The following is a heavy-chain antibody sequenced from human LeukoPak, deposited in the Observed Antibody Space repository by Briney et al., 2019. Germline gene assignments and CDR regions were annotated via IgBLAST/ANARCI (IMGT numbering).Heavy chain of an antibody. V-gene: IGHV4-30-4*01. Sequence: SQTLSLTCTVSGGSISTAEYYWSWIRQPPGKGLEWIGYIYYSGTTYYNPSLKSRLTMSIHTSKNQFSLNLSSVTAADTAVYYCARTTYYKGWFDPWGQGTLVTVSS. CDR2: IYYSGTT. CDR1: GGSISTAEYY. CDR3: ARTTYYKGWFDP. J-gene: IGHJ5*02. D-gene: IGHD3-10*01.